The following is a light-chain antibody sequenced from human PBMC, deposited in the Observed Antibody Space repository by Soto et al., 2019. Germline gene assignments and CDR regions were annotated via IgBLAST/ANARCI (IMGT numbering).Light chain of an antibody. CDR1: QSVSSY. Sequence: EIVLTQSPATLSLSPGERATLSCRASQSVSSYLAWFQQKPGQAPRLLIYDASNRATGIPARFSGSGSGTDFTLTISSREPEDFAVYYCQQRSNWRRTFGGGTKVEIK. V-gene: IGKV3-11*01. J-gene: IGKJ4*01. CDR2: DAS. CDR3: QQRSNWRRT.